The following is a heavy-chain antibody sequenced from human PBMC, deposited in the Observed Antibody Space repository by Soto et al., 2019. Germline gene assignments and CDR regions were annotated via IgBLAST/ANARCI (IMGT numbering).Heavy chain of an antibody. CDR1: GASISSSNW. Sequence: SETLSLTCAVSGASISSSNWWSWVRQPPGKGLEWIGEIYPSGSTNYNPSLRSRVTVSVDKSNNQFSLSLSSVTAADMAVYYCARGGSSDWLRIFHQWGQGTLVTVSS. D-gene: IGHD6-25*01. V-gene: IGHV4-4*02. J-gene: IGHJ1*01. CDR3: ARGGSSDWLRIFHQ. CDR2: IYPSGST.